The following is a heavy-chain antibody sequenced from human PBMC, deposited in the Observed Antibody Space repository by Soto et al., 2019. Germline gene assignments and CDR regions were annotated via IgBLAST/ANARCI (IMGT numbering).Heavy chain of an antibody. CDR2: IGSSGSNT. V-gene: IGHV3-23*01. CDR3: ARVVRYFVPPYGMDV. Sequence: EVQLLESGEGLVQPGGSLKLSCAASGFTFSNYAMSWVRQAPGKGLERVSGIGSSGSNTYYADSVKGRFTISSDNSKNTLFLQLNSLRSEDTVEYYCARVVRYFVPPYGMDVWVQGTMVTVSS. J-gene: IGHJ6*02. D-gene: IGHD3-9*01. CDR1: GFTFSNYA.